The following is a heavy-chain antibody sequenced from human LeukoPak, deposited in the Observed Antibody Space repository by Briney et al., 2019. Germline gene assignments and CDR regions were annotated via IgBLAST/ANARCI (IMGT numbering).Heavy chain of an antibody. CDR1: GGSISSYY. J-gene: IGHJ5*02. CDR2: IYGSGST. V-gene: IGHV4-59*01. D-gene: IGHD1-1*01. Sequence: SETLPLTCTVSGGSISSYYWSWIRQPPGKGLEWIGHIYGSGSTNYNPSLKSRVTLSVDTSKNQFSLKLSSVTAADTAVYYCAREGTSGTHLNWFDPWGQGTLVTVSS. CDR3: AREGTSGTHLNWFDP.